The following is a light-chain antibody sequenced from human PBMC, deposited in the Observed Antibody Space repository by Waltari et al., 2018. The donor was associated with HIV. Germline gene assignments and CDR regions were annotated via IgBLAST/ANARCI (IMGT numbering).Light chain of an antibody. CDR3: SSYTSSSTWV. CDR2: DVT. J-gene: IGLJ3*02. Sequence: QSALTQPASVFGSPGQSITISCTGTSSDLGGYNYVSWYQQHPGKAPKLMIYDVTNRPSECSHRFSGSKSCNTASLTISGLQVEDEAYYYGSSYTSSSTWVFVGGTKLTVL. V-gene: IGLV2-14*03. CDR1: SSDLGGYNY.